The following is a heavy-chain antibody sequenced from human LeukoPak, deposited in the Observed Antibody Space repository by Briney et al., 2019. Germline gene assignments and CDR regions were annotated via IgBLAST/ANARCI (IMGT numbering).Heavy chain of an antibody. CDR2: ITWNSVTI. CDR1: GFTFDDYA. V-gene: IGHV3-9*01. D-gene: IGHD6-19*01. CDR3: AKDMIEYSSGWYYLDY. Sequence: PGRSLRLSCAASGFTFDDYAMHWVRQAPGKGLKWGSGITWNSVTIDYADSVKGRFTISRDNAKNSLYLQMNSLRAEDTALYYCAKDMIEYSSGWYYLDYWGQGTLVTVSS. J-gene: IGHJ4*02.